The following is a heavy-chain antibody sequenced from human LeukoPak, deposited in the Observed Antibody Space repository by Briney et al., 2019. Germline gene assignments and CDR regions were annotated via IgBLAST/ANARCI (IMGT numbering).Heavy chain of an antibody. V-gene: IGHV3-21*01. D-gene: IGHD6-13*01. Sequence: NPGGSLRLSCAASGFTFSSYSMKWVRQAPGKGLEWVSCISSSSSNIYYADSVKGRFTISRDNANNSLYLQMNSLRAEDTAVYYCARVQRQQLVGSGDYWGQGTLVTVSS. CDR3: ARVQRQQLVGSGDY. CDR1: GFTFSSYS. CDR2: ISSSSSNI. J-gene: IGHJ4*02.